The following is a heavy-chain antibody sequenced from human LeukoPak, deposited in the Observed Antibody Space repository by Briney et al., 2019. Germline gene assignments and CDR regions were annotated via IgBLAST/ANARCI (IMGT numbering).Heavy chain of an antibody. Sequence: SETLPLTCNVSGGSISSYYWTWIRQSAGKGLEWIGRIYTTGSTNYDPSLKSRVTMSIDTSKSQFSLNLTSVTAADTAVYYCAREVAVSRYGLDYWGQGILVTVSS. J-gene: IGHJ4*02. CDR2: IYTTGST. V-gene: IGHV4-4*07. CDR3: AREVAVSRYGLDY. CDR1: GGSISSYY. D-gene: IGHD5-18*01.